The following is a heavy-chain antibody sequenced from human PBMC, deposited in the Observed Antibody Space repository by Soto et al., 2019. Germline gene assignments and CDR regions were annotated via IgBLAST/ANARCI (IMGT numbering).Heavy chain of an antibody. CDR2: VNGDGSEK. CDR1: GFTFSSYY. Sequence: EVQLVESGGGLVQPGGSLRLSCAASGFTFSSYYMSWVRQAQGKGLEWVANVNGDGSEKYYVDSVKGRFTVSRDNAKNSLYLQMTSLRAEDTAVYYCAKWGGAGSDCWGQGTLVTVAS. D-gene: IGHD1-26*01. V-gene: IGHV3-7*01. CDR3: AKWGGAGSDC. J-gene: IGHJ4*02.